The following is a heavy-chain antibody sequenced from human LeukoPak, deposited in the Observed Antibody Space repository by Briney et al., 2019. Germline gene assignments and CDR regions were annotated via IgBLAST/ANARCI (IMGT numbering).Heavy chain of an antibody. D-gene: IGHD3-22*01. CDR3: ARGHYYDSSGYYPRGTAFDI. CDR2: IYYSGST. V-gene: IGHV4-59*08. CDR1: GGSISSYY. J-gene: IGHJ3*02. Sequence: PSETLSLTCTVSGGSISSYYWSWIRQPPGKGLEWIGYIYYSGSTNYNPSLKSRVTISVDTSKNQFSLKLSSVTAADTAVCYCARGHYYDSSGYYPRGTAFDIWGQGTMVTVSS.